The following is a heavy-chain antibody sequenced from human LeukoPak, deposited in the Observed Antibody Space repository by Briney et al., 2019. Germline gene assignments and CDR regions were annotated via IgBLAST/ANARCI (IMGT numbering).Heavy chain of an antibody. CDR1: GYSFTSYW. CDR2: IYPGDSDT. V-gene: IGHV5-51*01. CDR3: ARRGMATPDAFDI. D-gene: IGHD5-24*01. Sequence: PGESLKIFCKGSGYSFTSYWIGWVRQMPGKGLEWMGTIYPGDSDTTYSPSFQGQVTISADKSISTAYLQWSGLKASDTAMYYCARRGMATPDAFDIWGQGTMVTVSS. J-gene: IGHJ3*02.